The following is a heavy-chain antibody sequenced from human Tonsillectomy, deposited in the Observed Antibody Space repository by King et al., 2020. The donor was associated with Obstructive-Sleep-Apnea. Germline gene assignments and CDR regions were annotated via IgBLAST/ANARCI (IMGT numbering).Heavy chain of an antibody. V-gene: IGHV4-31*03. CDR3: ARIMCSSSSCKYFYGLDV. J-gene: IGHJ6*02. CDR2: IFSSGGA. D-gene: IGHD2-2*01. Sequence: QLQESGPGLVKPSQTLSLTCSVSGGSISSGSYYWSWVRQHPGRGLEWIGDIFSSGGAYYNPSLKSRLTISVDLYQNQFSLRLSSVTAADTAVYYCARIMCSSSSCKYFYGLDVWGLGTTVTVSS. CDR1: GGSISSGSYY.